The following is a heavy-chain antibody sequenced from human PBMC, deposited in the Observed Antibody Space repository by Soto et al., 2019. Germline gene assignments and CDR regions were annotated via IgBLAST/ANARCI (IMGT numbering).Heavy chain of an antibody. V-gene: IGHV3-23*01. CDR1: GFTFSKYS. J-gene: IGHJ6*02. D-gene: IGHD1-26*01. CDR3: AKVITTDISYWYGMDV. Sequence: GGSLRLSCEVTGFTFSKYSLNWVRQAPGKGLESISSISGSGTSYYADSVKGRFTIFRDNSENTLYLQMNSLRAEDTAVYYCAKVITTDISYWYGMDVWGQGTTVTVSS. CDR2: ISGSGTS.